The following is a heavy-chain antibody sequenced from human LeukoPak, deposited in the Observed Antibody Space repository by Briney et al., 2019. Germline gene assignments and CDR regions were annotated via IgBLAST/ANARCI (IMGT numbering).Heavy chain of an antibody. CDR3: AKAGDPIAVAAPFDY. CDR2: ISAGGGST. V-gene: IGHV3-23*01. Sequence: PGGSLRLSCAASGFTFSSYAMSWVRQAPGKGLEWVSSISAGGGSTYYPDSAKGRFTISRDNSKNTLYLQMNSLRAEDTAVYYCAKAGDPIAVAAPFDYWGQGTLVTVSS. J-gene: IGHJ4*02. D-gene: IGHD6-19*01. CDR1: GFTFSSYA.